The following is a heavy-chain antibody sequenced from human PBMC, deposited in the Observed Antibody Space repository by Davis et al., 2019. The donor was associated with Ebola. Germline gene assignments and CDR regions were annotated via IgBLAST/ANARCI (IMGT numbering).Heavy chain of an antibody. CDR2: IYPGNSDT. J-gene: IGHJ4*02. CDR1: GYSFTTYW. Sequence: GESLKISCQGSGYSFTTYWIGWVRQMPGKGLEWMGFIYPGNSDTRYSPSFQGQVTISADKSTSTAYLQISSLKAEDTAVYYCARCEENPDTTMVSCFDYWGQGTLVTVSS. D-gene: IGHD5-18*01. CDR3: ARCEENPDTTMVSCFDY. V-gene: IGHV5-51*01.